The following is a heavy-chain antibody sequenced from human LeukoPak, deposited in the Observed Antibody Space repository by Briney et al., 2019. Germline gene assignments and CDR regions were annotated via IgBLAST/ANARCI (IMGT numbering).Heavy chain of an antibody. CDR3: ARHGYSGYDYWFDP. CDR2: IYYSGST. V-gene: IGHV4-59*08. Sequence: SETLSLTCTVSGASISGSYWSWIRQPPGKGLEWIGYIYYSGSTNYNPSLKSRVTISVDTSKNQFSLKLSSVTAADTAVYYCARHGYSGYDYWFDPWGQGTLVTVSP. D-gene: IGHD5-12*01. J-gene: IGHJ5*02. CDR1: GASISGSY.